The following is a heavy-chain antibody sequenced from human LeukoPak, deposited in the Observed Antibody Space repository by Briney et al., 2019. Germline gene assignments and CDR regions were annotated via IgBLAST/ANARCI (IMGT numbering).Heavy chain of an antibody. Sequence: PSETLSLTCTVSGYSISSGYYWGWIRQPPGKGLEWIGSIYHSGSTYYNPSLKSRVTISVDTSKNQFSLKLSSVTAADTAVYYCARGLSSSRWYYNWGQGTLVTVSS. V-gene: IGHV4-38-2*02. CDR2: IYHSGST. CDR3: ARGLSSSRWYYN. J-gene: IGHJ4*02. D-gene: IGHD6-13*01. CDR1: GYSISSGYY.